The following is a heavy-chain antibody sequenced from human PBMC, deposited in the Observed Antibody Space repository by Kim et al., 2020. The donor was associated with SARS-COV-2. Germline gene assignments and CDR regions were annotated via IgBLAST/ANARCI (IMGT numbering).Heavy chain of an antibody. CDR2: FDPEDGET. Sequence: ASVKVSCKVSGYTLTELSMHWVRQAPGKGLEWMGGFDPEDGETIYAQKFQGRVTMTEDTSTDTAYMELSSLRSEDTAVYYCATGRLQVTIFGTYYYGMDVWGQGTTGTVS. J-gene: IGHJ6*02. CDR1: GYTLTELS. D-gene: IGHD3-3*01. V-gene: IGHV1-24*01. CDR3: ATGRLQVTIFGTYYYGMDV.